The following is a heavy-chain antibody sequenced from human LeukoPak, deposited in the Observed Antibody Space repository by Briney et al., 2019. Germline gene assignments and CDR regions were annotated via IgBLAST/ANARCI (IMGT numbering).Heavy chain of an antibody. CDR3: ARPYSSGWYPFDL. V-gene: IGHV4-39*01. J-gene: IGHJ1*01. CDR2: IYYSGNT. CDR1: GGSISSSSYY. D-gene: IGHD6-19*01. Sequence: PSETLSLTCTVSGGSISSSSYYWGWIRQPPGKGLEWIGSIYYSGNTYYSPSLKSRVTISVDTSKNQFSLKLSSVTAADTAVYYCARPYSSGWYPFDLWGQDNLVTVSS.